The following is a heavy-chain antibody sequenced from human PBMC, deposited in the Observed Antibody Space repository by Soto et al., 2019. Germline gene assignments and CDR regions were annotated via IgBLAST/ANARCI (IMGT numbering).Heavy chain of an antibody. Sequence: EVQLVESGGGLVQPGGSLKLSCAASGFSFSDSVMHWVRQVSGKGLEWVGRITSTADTYATAYTASVKGRFTVSRDDSKNTAYLQMNSLKTEYTAVYYCTGSLSFSFDIWGQGTMVHVSS. CDR2: ITSTADTYAT. V-gene: IGHV3-73*01. CDR3: TGSLSFSFDI. J-gene: IGHJ3*02. CDR1: GFSFSDSV.